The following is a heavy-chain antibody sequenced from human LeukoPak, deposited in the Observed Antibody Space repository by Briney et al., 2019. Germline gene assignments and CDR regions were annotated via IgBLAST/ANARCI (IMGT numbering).Heavy chain of an antibody. CDR1: GGSISSYY. Sequence: SGPTLVKPSETLSLTCTVSGGSISSYYWSWIRQPPGKGLEWIGYIYYSGSTYYNPSLKSRVTISVDTSKNQFSLKLSSVTAADTAVYYCARGRPQFGYSYGYRAYFDYWGQGTLVTVSS. V-gene: IGHV4-59*12. CDR2: IYYSGST. D-gene: IGHD5-18*01. CDR3: ARGRPQFGYSYGYRAYFDY. J-gene: IGHJ4*02.